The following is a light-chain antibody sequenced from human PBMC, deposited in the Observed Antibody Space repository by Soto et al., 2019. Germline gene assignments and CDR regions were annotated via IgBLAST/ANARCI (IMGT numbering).Light chain of an antibody. V-gene: IGKV1-5*03. J-gene: IGKJ4*01. CDR1: QNIRSW. Sequence: DIQMTQSPSTLSASVGDRVTITCRASQNIRSWLAWYQQKPGKAPELLIYSASGLESGVPSRFSGSGSGTEFTLTISRLQPDDFATYYCQEYNGNSALTFGGGTKVEIK. CDR3: QEYNGNSALT. CDR2: SAS.